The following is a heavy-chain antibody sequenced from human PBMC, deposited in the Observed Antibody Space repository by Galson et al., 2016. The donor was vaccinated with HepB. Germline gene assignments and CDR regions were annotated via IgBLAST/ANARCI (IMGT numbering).Heavy chain of an antibody. D-gene: IGHD3-3*01. V-gene: IGHV3-23*01. CDR1: GFTFSSYG. CDR2: INGNGGTK. CDR3: AKENDFWSGYWNH. J-gene: IGHJ4*02. Sequence: SLRLSCAASGFTFSSYGLIWVRQTPGKGLEWVANINGNGGTKDYVDSVKGRFTISRDNSQSRLYLQMNRLRAEDTAIYYCAKENDFWSGYWNHWGQGALVTVSS.